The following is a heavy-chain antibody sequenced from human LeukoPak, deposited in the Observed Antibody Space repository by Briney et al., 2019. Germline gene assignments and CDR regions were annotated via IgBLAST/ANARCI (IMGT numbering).Heavy chain of an antibody. Sequence: PGGSLRLSCSASGFIFSSDAMHWVRQAPGKGLEFVSGISSNGGSTYYADSVKARFTMSRDNSKNALYLQMSSLRAEDTAVYYCVKRLNNYFDYWGQGTLVTVSS. V-gene: IGHV3-64D*06. D-gene: IGHD4/OR15-4a*01. CDR2: ISSNGGST. CDR3: VKRLNNYFDY. J-gene: IGHJ4*02. CDR1: GFIFSSDA.